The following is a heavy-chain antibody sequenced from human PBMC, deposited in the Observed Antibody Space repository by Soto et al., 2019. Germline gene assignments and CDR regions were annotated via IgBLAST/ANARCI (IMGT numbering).Heavy chain of an antibody. CDR3: ARDKGTTCIDH. V-gene: IGHV3-33*01. D-gene: IGHD2-15*01. CDR2: IWSDGSKT. Sequence: VQLVESGGGVVQPGRSLRLSCAASGISFSTSGMHWVRQAPGKGLEWVAMIWSDGSKTYYADSLKGRFTVSRDNSKNVVSLQMDSLRAEDTAFYYCARDKGTTCIDHWGQGTLVTVSS. J-gene: IGHJ4*02. CDR1: GISFSTSG.